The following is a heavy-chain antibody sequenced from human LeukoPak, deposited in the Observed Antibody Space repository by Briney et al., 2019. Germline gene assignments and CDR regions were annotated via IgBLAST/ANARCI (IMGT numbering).Heavy chain of an antibody. CDR3: AKDRSLLRYFDWLLGHFDY. CDR1: GFTFSSYG. Sequence: GGSLRLSCAASGFTFSSYGMSWVRQAPGKGLEWVSAISGSGGSTYYADSVKGRFTISRDNSKNTLYLQMNSLRAEDTAVYYCAKDRSLLRYFDWLLGHFDYWGQGTLVTVFS. D-gene: IGHD3-9*01. J-gene: IGHJ4*02. V-gene: IGHV3-23*01. CDR2: ISGSGGST.